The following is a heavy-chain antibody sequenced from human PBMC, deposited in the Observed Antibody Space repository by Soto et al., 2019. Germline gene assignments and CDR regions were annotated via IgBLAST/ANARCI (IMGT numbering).Heavy chain of an antibody. CDR2: ISGSGDST. J-gene: IGHJ4*02. V-gene: IGHV3-23*01. CDR1: GFTFSSYA. D-gene: IGHD5-18*01. Sequence: GGSLRLSCAASGFTFSSYAMSWVRQAPGKGLEWVSAISGSGDSTYGADSVKGRFTISRDNSKNTLYLQMNSLRAEDTAVYYCAKGIYSYGYNSFDYWSQGTLVTVSS. CDR3: AKGIYSYGYNSFDY.